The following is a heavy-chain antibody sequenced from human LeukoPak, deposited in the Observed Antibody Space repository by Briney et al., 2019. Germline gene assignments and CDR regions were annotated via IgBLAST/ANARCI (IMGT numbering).Heavy chain of an antibody. V-gene: IGHV4-34*01. D-gene: IGHD6-19*01. CDR1: GGSFSGYY. CDR2: IDHSGST. CDR3: ARRRQWLVRPRFDP. J-gene: IGHJ5*02. Sequence: PSETLSLTCAVYGGSFSGYYWSWIRQPPGKRLEWIGEIDHSGSTNYNPSLKSRVTISVDTSKNQFSLKLSSVTAADTAVYYCARRRQWLVRPRFDPWGQGTLVTVSS.